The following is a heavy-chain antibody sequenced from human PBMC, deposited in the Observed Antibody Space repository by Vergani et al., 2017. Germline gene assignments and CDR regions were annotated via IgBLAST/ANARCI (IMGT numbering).Heavy chain of an antibody. CDR2: ISGSCGST. D-gene: IGHD3-22*01. V-gene: IGHV3-23*01. CDR3: AKGESEGYYYDSSGYDY. Sequence: EVQLLESGGGLVQPGGSLRLSCAASGFTFSSYAMSWVRQAPGKGLEWVSAISGSCGSTYYADSVTGRFTISRDNSKNTLYLQMNSLRAEDTAVYYCAKGESEGYYYDSSGYDYWGQGTLVTVSS. CDR1: GFTFSSYA. J-gene: IGHJ4*02.